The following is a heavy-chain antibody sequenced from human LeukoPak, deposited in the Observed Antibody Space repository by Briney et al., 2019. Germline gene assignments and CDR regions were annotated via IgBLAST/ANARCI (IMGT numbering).Heavy chain of an antibody. CDR2: INSDGSST. CDR1: GFTFSSYW. CDR3: ARGFIAAVGFDY. J-gene: IGHJ4*02. D-gene: IGHD6-25*01. Sequence: PGGSLRLSCAASGFTFSSYWMHWVRQAPGKGLVWVSRINSDGSSTSCADSVKGRFIISRENAKNSVYLQMNSLRAEDTGVYYCARGFIAAVGFDYWGQGTLVTVSS. V-gene: IGHV3-74*01.